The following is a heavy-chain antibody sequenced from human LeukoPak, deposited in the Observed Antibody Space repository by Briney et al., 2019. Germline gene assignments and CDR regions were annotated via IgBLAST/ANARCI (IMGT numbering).Heavy chain of an antibody. CDR3: TRESGSYHGNDY. CDR2: INPNNGGT. J-gene: IGHJ4*02. CDR1: GYTFTVYY. D-gene: IGHD1-26*01. V-gene: IGHV1-2*06. Sequence: EASVTVSCKASGYTFTVYYMHWVRQAPGQGLEWMGRINPNNGGTNYAQKFQGRVTMTGDTSISTAYMELSSLRSDDTAVYYCTRESGSYHGNDYWGQGTLVTVSS.